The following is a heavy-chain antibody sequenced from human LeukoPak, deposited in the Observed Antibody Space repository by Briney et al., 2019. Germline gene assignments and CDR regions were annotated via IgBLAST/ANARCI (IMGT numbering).Heavy chain of an antibody. CDR2: INTDGSST. CDR3: ARNSYFDY. J-gene: IGHJ4*02. CDR1: GFTFSSYW. Sequence: PGGSLRLSCAASGFTFSSYWMHWVRHAPGKGLLWVSRINTDGSSTTYADSVKGRFTISRDNAKNTLYLQMNSLRAEDTAVYYCARNSYFDYWGQGTLVTVSS. V-gene: IGHV3-74*01. D-gene: IGHD2/OR15-2a*01.